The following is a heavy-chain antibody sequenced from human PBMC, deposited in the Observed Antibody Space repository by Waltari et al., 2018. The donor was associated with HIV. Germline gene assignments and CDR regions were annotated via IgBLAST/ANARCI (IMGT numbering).Heavy chain of an antibody. CDR3: ARGRGVAGFLDYYYGMDV. D-gene: IGHD6-19*01. V-gene: IGHV4-34*01. J-gene: IGHJ6*02. Sequence: QVQLQQWGAGLLKPSETLSLTCAVYGGSFSGYYWSWIRQPPGKGLEWIGEINHSGSTNYNPSLKSRVTISVDTSKNQFSLKLSSVTAADTAVYYCARGRGVAGFLDYYYGMDVWGQGTTVTVSS. CDR2: INHSGST. CDR1: GGSFSGYY.